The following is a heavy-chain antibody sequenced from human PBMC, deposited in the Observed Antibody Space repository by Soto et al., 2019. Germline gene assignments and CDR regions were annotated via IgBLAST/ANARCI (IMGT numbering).Heavy chain of an antibody. CDR1: GGSISSGGYY. J-gene: IGHJ4*02. V-gene: IGHV4-31*03. CDR3: ARWPQLEPRFDY. Sequence: QVQLQESGPGLVKPSQTLSLTCTVSGGSISSGGYYWSWIRQHPGKGLEWIGYIYYSGSNYYNLYLKSRVTMSVDTSKNQFSLKLSSVTAADTAVYYCARWPQLEPRFDYWGQGTLVTVSS. D-gene: IGHD1-1*01. CDR2: IYYSGSN.